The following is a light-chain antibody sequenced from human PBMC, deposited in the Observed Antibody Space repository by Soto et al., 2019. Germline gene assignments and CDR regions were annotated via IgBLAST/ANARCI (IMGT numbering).Light chain of an antibody. CDR1: QSVNLN. V-gene: IGKV3-15*01. Sequence: EIVMTQSPATLSVSPGERATLSCRASQSVNLNLAWYQQKPGQAPRLLIYGASIRATGIPARFSGSGAGTEFTLTINSLQSEDSAICYCQQCNSWPLLTFGGGTKVEIK. J-gene: IGKJ4*01. CDR3: QQCNSWPLLT. CDR2: GAS.